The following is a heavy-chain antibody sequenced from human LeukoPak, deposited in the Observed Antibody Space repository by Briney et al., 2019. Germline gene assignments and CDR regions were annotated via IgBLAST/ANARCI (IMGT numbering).Heavy chain of an antibody. J-gene: IGHJ5*02. Sequence: GGSLRLSCAASGFTFSSYGMHWVRQAPGKGLEWVAFIRYDGSNKYYADSVKGRFTISRDNSKNTLYLQMNSLRAEDTAEYYCAKDLGAWIAVAGTWFDPWGQGTLVTVSS. CDR2: IRYDGSNK. CDR3: AKDLGAWIAVAGTWFDP. D-gene: IGHD6-19*01. CDR1: GFTFSSYG. V-gene: IGHV3-30*02.